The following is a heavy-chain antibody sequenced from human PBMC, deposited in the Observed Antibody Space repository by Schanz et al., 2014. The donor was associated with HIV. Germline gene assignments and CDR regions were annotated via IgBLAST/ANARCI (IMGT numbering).Heavy chain of an antibody. Sequence: VQLLEFGGGSVRPGESLRLSCAASEFIFSSYGIHWVRQAPGKGLEWVAVISNDGSNEYYADSVKGRFTLSRDNSENTVYLQMNSLRAEDTAVYYCAKEWYYGSGSMDYGLDVWGQGTTVTVSS. CDR1: EFIFSSYG. J-gene: IGHJ6*02. CDR2: ISNDGSNE. V-gene: IGHV3-30*18. CDR3: AKEWYYGSGSMDYGLDV. D-gene: IGHD3-10*01.